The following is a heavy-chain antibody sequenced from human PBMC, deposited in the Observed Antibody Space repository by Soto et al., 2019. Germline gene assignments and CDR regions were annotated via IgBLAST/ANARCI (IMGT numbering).Heavy chain of an antibody. CDR1: GGSISSGDYY. J-gene: IGHJ3*02. CDR2: IYYSGIT. CDR3: ARGPDYYGSGSYYIYDAFDI. Sequence: PSETLSLTCTVSGGSISSGDYYWSWIRQPPGKGLEWIGYIYYSGITYYNPSLKSRVTISVDTSKNQFSLKLSSVTAADTAVYYCARGPDYYGSGSYYIYDAFDIWGQGTMVTVSS. D-gene: IGHD3-10*01. V-gene: IGHV4-30-4*01.